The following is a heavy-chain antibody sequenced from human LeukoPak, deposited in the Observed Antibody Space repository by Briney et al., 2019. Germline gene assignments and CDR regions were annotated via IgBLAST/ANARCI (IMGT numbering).Heavy chain of an antibody. J-gene: IGHJ5*02. D-gene: IGHD6-13*01. CDR1: GGSLSSYY. V-gene: IGHV4-4*07. Sequence: SETLSLTCTVPGGSLSSYYWSWIRQPAGKGLEWIGRIYTSGSTNYNPSLKSRVAMSVDTSKNQFSLKLSSVTAADTAVYYCARVSSSWLDPWGQGTLVTVSS. CDR3: ARVSSSWLDP. CDR2: IYTSGST.